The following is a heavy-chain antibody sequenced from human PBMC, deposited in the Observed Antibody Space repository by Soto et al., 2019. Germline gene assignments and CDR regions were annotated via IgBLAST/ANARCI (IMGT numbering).Heavy chain of an antibody. CDR2: ISAYNGNT. D-gene: IGHD3-22*01. CDR1: GYTFTSYG. J-gene: IGHJ4*02. V-gene: IGHV1-18*01. CDR3: ARDQYYDSSGYYYSLLPDY. Sequence: QVQLVQSGAEVKKPGASVKVSCKASGYTFTSYGISWVRQAPGQGLEWMGWISAYNGNTNYAQKLQGRVTMTTDTSTSKAYMELRSLRSDDTAVYYCARDQYYDSSGYYYSLLPDYWGQGTLVTVSS.